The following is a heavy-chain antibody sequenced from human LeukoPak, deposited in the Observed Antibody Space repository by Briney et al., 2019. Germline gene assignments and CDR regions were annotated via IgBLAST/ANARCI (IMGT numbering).Heavy chain of an antibody. Sequence: GGSLRLSCAASGFTFSDYYMSWIRQAPGKGLEWVSYISSRGSIIYYADSVKGRFTISRDNAKNSLYLQMNSLRPEGTCVYDCARTSGDTSLFYYLGQGTLVPVSS. D-gene: IGHD2-21*02. CDR2: ISSRGSII. CDR1: GFTFSDYY. V-gene: IGHV3-11*01. J-gene: IGHJ4*02. CDR3: ARTSGDTSLFYY.